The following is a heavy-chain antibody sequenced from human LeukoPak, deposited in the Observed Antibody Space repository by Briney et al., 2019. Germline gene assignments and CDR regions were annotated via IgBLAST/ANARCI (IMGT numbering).Heavy chain of an antibody. CDR2: LSYDGSNE. Sequence: GGSLRLSCAASGFSFSTYGMHWVRQAPGKGLEWVAGLSYDGSNEYYTDSVKGRFTISRDNSKNTLYLQMNSLRAEDTAVYYCAKAESLYYYYGMDVWGQGTTVTVSS. V-gene: IGHV3-30*18. CDR1: GFSFSTYG. CDR3: AKAESLYYYYGMDV. J-gene: IGHJ6*02.